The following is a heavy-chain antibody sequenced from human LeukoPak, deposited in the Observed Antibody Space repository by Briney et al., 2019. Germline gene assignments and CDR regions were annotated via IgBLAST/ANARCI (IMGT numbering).Heavy chain of an antibody. D-gene: IGHD1-26*01. CDR1: GYTFTSYG. CDR2: ISAYNCNT. Sequence: ASVKVSCKASGYTFTSYGISWVRQAPGQGLEWMGWISAYNCNTNYAQKLQGRVTMTTDTSTSTDYMELRNLRSDDTAVDYCARRRFGKEGATTAFDIWGQGTMVTVSS. J-gene: IGHJ3*02. CDR3: ARRRFGKEGATTAFDI. V-gene: IGHV1-18*01.